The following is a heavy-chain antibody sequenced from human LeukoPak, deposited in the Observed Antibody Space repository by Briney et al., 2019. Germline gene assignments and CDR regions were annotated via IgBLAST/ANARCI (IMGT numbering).Heavy chain of an antibody. J-gene: IGHJ4*02. V-gene: IGHV1-18*01. CDR2: ISAYNGNT. CDR3: AREGYGSGSYYNPDY. D-gene: IGHD3-10*01. Sequence: GASVKVSCKASGYTFTSYGISWVRQAPGQGLEWMGWISAYNGNTNYARKLQGRVTMTTDTSTSTAYMELRSLRSDDTAVYYCAREGYGSGSYYNPDYWGQGTLVTVSS. CDR1: GYTFTSYG.